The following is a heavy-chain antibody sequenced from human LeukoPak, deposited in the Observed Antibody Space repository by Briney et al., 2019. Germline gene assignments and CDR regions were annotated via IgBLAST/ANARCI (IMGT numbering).Heavy chain of an antibody. V-gene: IGHV4-59*01. CDR2: IYYSGST. CDR1: GGSFSGYY. Sequence: SETLSLTCAVYGGSFSGYYWSWIRQPPGKGLEWIGHIYYSGSTNYNPSLTSRVPISLDASKNQFSLKLSSVTAADTAVYYCARDSRYSSGWFDDQFDAWGQGTLVTVSS. J-gene: IGHJ5*02. D-gene: IGHD6-19*01. CDR3: ARDSRYSSGWFDDQFDA.